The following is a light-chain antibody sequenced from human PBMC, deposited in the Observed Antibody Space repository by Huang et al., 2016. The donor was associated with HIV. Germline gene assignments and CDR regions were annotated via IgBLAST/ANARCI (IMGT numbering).Light chain of an antibody. Sequence: ETVLTQSPATLSLSPGERATLSCRASQSVNSYLAWYQQKPGQTPRLLIYDASNRATGIPARFSGNGSGTDFTLTISSLEPEDFAVYYCQQRKYWPPITFGQGTRLEIK. CDR2: DAS. J-gene: IGKJ5*01. CDR1: QSVNSY. V-gene: IGKV3-11*01. CDR3: QQRKYWPPIT.